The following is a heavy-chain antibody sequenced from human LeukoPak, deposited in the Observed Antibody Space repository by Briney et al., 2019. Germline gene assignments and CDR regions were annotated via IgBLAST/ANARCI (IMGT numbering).Heavy chain of an antibody. J-gene: IGHJ4*02. CDR1: GFTFSSYV. D-gene: IGHD1-26*01. CDR2: ISGSGGIT. Sequence: PGGSLRLSCAASGFTFSSYVMNWVRQAPGKGLGWVSTISGSGGITYYTDSAKGRFTISRGNSKNMLYLQINSLRAEDTAVYYCAKYGIGGSGNHFDYWGQGTLVTVSS. CDR3: AKYGIGGSGNHFDY. V-gene: IGHV3-23*01.